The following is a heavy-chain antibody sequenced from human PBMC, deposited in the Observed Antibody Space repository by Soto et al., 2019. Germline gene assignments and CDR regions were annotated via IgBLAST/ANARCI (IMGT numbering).Heavy chain of an antibody. Sequence: EMQLLVSGGGLVQPGGSLRLSCAASGFPFSSYAMSWVRQAPGKGLEWVSGISGSGGLTYYADSVKGRFTISRDNSKNTLYLQMSRLIADDTAVYYRAKSLSASPNYFFDYWGQGTLVSVTS. J-gene: IGHJ4*02. CDR1: GFPFSSYA. CDR3: AKSLSASPNYFFDY. CDR2: ISGSGGLT. V-gene: IGHV3-23*01.